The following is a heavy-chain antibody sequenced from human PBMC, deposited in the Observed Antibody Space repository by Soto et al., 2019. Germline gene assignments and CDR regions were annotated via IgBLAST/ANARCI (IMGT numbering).Heavy chain of an antibody. CDR2: FDPEDGET. V-gene: IGHV1-24*01. J-gene: IGHJ5*02. D-gene: IGHD3-22*01. CDR1: GYTLTEVS. Sequence: ASVKVSCKVSGYTLTEVSMHWVRQAPGNGLEWMGGFDPEDGETIYAQKFQGRVTMTEDTPTDTAYMELRSPRSEDTAVYYCATAYYYDSSGYYYGWFDPWGQGTLVTVSS. CDR3: ATAYYYDSSGYYYGWFDP.